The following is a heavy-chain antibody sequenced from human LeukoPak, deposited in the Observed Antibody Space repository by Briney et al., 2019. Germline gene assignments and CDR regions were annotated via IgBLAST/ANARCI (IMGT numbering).Heavy chain of an antibody. CDR1: GGSISSGGYS. CDR2: IYHSGST. Sequence: PSETLSLTCAVSGGSISSGGYSWSWIRQPPGKGLEWIGYIYHSGSTYYNPSLKSRVTISVDRSKNQFSLKLSSVTAADTAVYYCARGVWFDPWGQGTLVTVSS. J-gene: IGHJ5*02. CDR3: ARGVWFDP. V-gene: IGHV4-30-2*01. D-gene: IGHD6-13*01.